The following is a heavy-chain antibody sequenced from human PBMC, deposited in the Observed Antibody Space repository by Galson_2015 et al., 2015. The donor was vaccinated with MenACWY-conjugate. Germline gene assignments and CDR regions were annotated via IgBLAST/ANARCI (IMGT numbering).Heavy chain of an antibody. CDR3: ASYPPGGRGMDV. CDR1: GYTFTTYW. Sequence: QSGAEVKKPGESLKISCKGSGYTFTTYWIGWVRQLPGKGLEWMGLISPGDSETRYSPAFQGQVTISADKSISTAYAQWDSLQASDTAMYYCASYPPGGRGMDVWGQGTTVTVSS. D-gene: IGHD1-26*01. CDR2: ISPGDSET. J-gene: IGHJ6*02. V-gene: IGHV5-51*01.